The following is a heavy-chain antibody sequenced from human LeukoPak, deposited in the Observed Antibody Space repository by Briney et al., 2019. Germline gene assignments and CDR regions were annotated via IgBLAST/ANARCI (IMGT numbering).Heavy chain of an antibody. V-gene: IGHV1-69*13. CDR1: GGTFSSYA. CDR3: ARGLDYYDSSGYSLYSPFDY. CDR2: IIPIFGTA. J-gene: IGHJ4*02. D-gene: IGHD3-22*01. Sequence: GASVKVSCKASGGTFSSYAISWVRQAPGQGLEWMGGIIPIFGTANYAQKFQGRVTITADESTSTAYMELSSLRSEDTAVYYCARGLDYYDSSGYSLYSPFDYWGQGTLVTVSS.